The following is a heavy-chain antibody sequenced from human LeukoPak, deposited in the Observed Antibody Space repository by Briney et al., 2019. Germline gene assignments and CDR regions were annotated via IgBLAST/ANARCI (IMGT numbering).Heavy chain of an antibody. CDR2: INPSGTGT. J-gene: IGHJ5*02. V-gene: IGHV1-46*01. D-gene: IGHD5-24*01. CDR1: GYTFTGYF. Sequence: ASVKVSCKASGYTFTGYFIHWVRQAPGQGLEWMGVINPSGTGTSYAQKFQGRITMSRGTSTSTVYMELSSLRSEDTAFYYCATDHSMANTAWWFDPWGQGTLVTVSS. CDR3: ATDHSMANTAWWFDP.